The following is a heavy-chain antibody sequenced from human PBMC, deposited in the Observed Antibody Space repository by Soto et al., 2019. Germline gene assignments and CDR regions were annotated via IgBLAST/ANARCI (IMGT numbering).Heavy chain of an antibody. J-gene: IGHJ6*02. D-gene: IGHD5-18*01. V-gene: IGHV4-34*01. Sequence: SETLSLTCGVDRGSFSGFYWTWVRQTPGKGLEWIGEINHSDSTNYNPSLKNRVTISVDRSTNYFSLRMTSVTAADAAVYYCARGRGYVYGYNFYGMDVWGQGTTVTVSS. CDR3: ARGRGYVYGYNFYGMDV. CDR2: INHSDST. CDR1: RGSFSGFY.